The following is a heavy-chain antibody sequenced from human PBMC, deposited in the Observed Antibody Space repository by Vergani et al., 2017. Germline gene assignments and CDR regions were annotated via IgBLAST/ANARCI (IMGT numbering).Heavy chain of an antibody. J-gene: IGHJ4*02. Sequence: QVQLVQSGAEVKKPGASVKVSCKASGYTFTGYYMHWVRQAPGQGLEWMGWINPNSGGTNYAQKFQGRVTMTRDTSISTAYMELSRLRSDDTDVYYCARDLARWLQSPYYFDYWGQGTLVTVSS. CDR1: GYTFTGYY. CDR2: INPNSGGT. V-gene: IGHV1-2*02. CDR3: ARDLARWLQSPYYFDY. D-gene: IGHD5-24*01.